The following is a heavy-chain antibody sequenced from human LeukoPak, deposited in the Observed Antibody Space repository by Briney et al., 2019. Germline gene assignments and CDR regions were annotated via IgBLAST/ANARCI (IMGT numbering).Heavy chain of an antibody. Sequence: GRSLRLSCAASGFTLTNDFMTWVRQAPGKGLGWVGRIKSEIEGGTTDHAASVKGRFAISRDESTNTLFLQMNSLRNEDTAVYYCALAWFGESRDGLDIWGRGSMVVVSS. V-gene: IGHV3-15*01. D-gene: IGHD3-10*01. CDR1: GFTLTNDF. CDR3: ALAWFGESRDGLDI. CDR2: IKSEIEGGTT. J-gene: IGHJ3*02.